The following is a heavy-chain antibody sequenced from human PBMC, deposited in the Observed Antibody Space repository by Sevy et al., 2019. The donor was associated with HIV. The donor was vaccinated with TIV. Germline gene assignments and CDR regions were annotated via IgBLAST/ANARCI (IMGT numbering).Heavy chain of an antibody. CDR2: ISYDGSNK. Sequence: GGSLRLSCAASGFTFSSYAMHWVRQPPGKGLEWVAVISYDGSNKYYADSVKGRFTISRDNSKNTLYLQMNSLRAEDTAVYYCARGLDPQKQWLVLSDYWGQGTLVTVSS. CDR1: GFTFSSYA. V-gene: IGHV3-30-3*01. CDR3: ARGLDPQKQWLVLSDY. D-gene: IGHD6-19*01. J-gene: IGHJ4*02.